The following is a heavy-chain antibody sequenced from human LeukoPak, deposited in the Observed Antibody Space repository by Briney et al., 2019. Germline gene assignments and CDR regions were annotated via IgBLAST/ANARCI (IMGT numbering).Heavy chain of an antibody. J-gene: IGHJ6*02. Sequence: TSETLSLTCTVSGASISGFFWSWFRQPPALRLEYIADMRYSEAPTYNPSLKSRVSISLDTSKNQVSLKLSSVTAADTAVYYCARHMNGGTNPMDAWGQGTMVIVSS. CDR1: GASISGFF. CDR2: MRYSEAP. CDR3: ARHMNGGTNPMDA. V-gene: IGHV4-59*08. D-gene: IGHD2-8*01.